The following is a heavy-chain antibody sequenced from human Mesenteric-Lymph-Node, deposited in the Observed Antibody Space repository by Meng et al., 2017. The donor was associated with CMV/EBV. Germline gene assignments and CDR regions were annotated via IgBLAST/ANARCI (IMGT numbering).Heavy chain of an antibody. CDR2: INHSGST. J-gene: IGHJ1*01. V-gene: IGHV4-34*01. D-gene: IGHD2-15*01. CDR3: ARGPGYCSGGSCYSLYFQH. Sequence: LSGYYWSWIRQPPGKGLEWIGEINHSGSTNYNPSLKSRVTISVDTSKNQFSLKLSSVTAADTAVYYCARGPGYCSGGSCYSLYFQHWGQGTLVTVSS. CDR1: LSGYY.